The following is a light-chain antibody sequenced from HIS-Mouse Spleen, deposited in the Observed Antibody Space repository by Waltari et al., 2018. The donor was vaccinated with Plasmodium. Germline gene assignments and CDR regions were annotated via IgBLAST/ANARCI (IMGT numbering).Light chain of an antibody. CDR3: QQRSKWPPKYT. Sequence: EIVLTQSPATLSLSPGERATLSCRASQSVSSYLAWYQQKPGQAPRLLIDDASNRATGIPARFSGSGSGTDFTLTISSLEPEDFAVYYCQQRSKWPPKYTFGQGTKLESK. J-gene: IGKJ2*01. V-gene: IGKV3-11*01. CDR1: QSVSSY. CDR2: DAS.